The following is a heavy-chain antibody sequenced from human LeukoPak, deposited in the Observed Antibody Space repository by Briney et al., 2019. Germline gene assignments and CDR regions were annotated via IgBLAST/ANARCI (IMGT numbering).Heavy chain of an antibody. V-gene: IGHV3-74*01. Sequence: GGSLRLSCAASGFTFGSSWMHWVRRAPGKGLDWVSRINSDGSSIAYAGSVKGRFAISRDNAKNSLYLQMNSLRAEDTALYYCAREVSEGFDFWGQGTLVTVSS. CDR1: GFTFGSSW. J-gene: IGHJ4*02. CDR2: INSDGSSI. D-gene: IGHD3-22*01. CDR3: AREVSEGFDF.